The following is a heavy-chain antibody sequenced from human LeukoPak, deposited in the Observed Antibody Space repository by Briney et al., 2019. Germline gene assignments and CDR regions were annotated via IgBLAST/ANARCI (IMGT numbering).Heavy chain of an antibody. Sequence: SVTVSFTPSVYTFTSYGISWVRQPPGQRLEWMGWISTYNDNRNYAQQFRGRVTMTTDTSTSTVYRDLRSLRSDDTAIYYCARQVDTTMALPDYWGQGTLVTVSS. J-gene: IGHJ4*02. V-gene: IGHV1-18*01. D-gene: IGHD5-18*01. CDR3: ARQVDTTMALPDY. CDR2: ISTYNDNR. CDR1: VYTFTSYG.